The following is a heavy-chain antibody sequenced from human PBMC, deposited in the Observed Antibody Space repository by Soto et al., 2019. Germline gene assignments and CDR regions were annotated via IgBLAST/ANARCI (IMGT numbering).Heavy chain of an antibody. CDR1: GGSISSYY. V-gene: IGHV4-59*01. CDR2: IYYSGST. CDR3: ARDKGLLWFGEVDYYYYGMDV. J-gene: IGHJ6*02. D-gene: IGHD3-10*01. Sequence: SETLSLTCTVSGGSISSYYWSWIRQPPGKGLEWIGYIYYSGSTNYNPSLKSRVTISVDTSKNQFSLKLSSVTAADTAVYYCARDKGLLWFGEVDYYYYGMDVWGQGTTVTVSS.